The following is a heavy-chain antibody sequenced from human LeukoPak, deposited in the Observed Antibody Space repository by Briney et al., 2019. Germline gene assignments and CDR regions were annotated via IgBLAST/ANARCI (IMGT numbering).Heavy chain of an antibody. V-gene: IGHV3-23*01. J-gene: IGHJ4*02. CDR3: AEIGSGNKFDY. CDR1: GFTFSDYD. CDR2: ITKGGGTT. Sequence: GGSLRLSCLVSGFTFSDYDMSWVRLAPGKGPEWVSAITKGGGTTFYADSVKGRFIISRDNSKSTLYLQMNSLRADDTAVYYCAEIGSGNKFDYWGQGTLVTVSS. D-gene: IGHD3-3*01.